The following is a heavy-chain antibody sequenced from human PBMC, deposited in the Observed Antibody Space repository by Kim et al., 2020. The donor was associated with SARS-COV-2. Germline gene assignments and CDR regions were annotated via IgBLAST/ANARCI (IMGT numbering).Heavy chain of an antibody. Sequence: SETLSLTCAVYGGSFSGYYWSWIRQPPGKGLEWIGEINHSGSTNYNPSLKSRVTISVDTSKNQFSLKLSSVTAADTAVYYCARAPRTAAGKVKFDYGGQGTLVTVSS. CDR2: INHSGST. V-gene: IGHV4-34*01. CDR1: GGSFSGYY. CDR3: ARAPRTAAGKVKFDY. D-gene: IGHD6-13*01. J-gene: IGHJ4*02.